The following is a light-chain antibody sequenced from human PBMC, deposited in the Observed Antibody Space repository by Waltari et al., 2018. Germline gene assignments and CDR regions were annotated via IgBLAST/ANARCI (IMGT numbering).Light chain of an antibody. CDR2: GAS. CDR1: QSVSSSS. J-gene: IGKJ4*01. V-gene: IGKV3-20*01. Sequence: EIVLTQSPGTLSLSPGERATLSCRASQSVSSSSLAWYHQKPGEAPRLLLYGASSRATGIPDRFSGSGSGTDFTLTISRLEPEDFAVYYCQQYGSSLLTFGGGTKVEIK. CDR3: QQYGSSLLT.